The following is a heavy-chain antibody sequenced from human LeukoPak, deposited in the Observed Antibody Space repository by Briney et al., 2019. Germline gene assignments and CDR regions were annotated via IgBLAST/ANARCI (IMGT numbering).Heavy chain of an antibody. CDR3: ARDYCSGGSCYSDV. Sequence: KTSETLSLTCTVSGGSVSSYYWSWIRQPPGKGLEWIGYIHYSGSTNYNPSLKSRVTMSVDTSKNQFSLKLSSVTAADTAVYYCARDYCSGGSCYSDVWGQGTLVTVSS. CDR2: IHYSGST. D-gene: IGHD2-15*01. J-gene: IGHJ4*02. CDR1: GGSVSSYY. V-gene: IGHV4-59*02.